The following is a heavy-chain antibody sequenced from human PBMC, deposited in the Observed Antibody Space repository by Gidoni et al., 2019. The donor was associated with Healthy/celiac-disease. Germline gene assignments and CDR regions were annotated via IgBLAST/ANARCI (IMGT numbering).Heavy chain of an antibody. CDR2: IDHSGRT. J-gene: IGHJ3*02. CDR3: ATPNRPYYYGSGSYGDAFYI. V-gene: IGHV4-38-2*01. CDR1: GYANSSGYY. D-gene: IGHD3-10*01. Sequence: QVQLQESGPGLAKPSETLSRTCAVSGYANSSGYYWGWIRQPPGKGLEWIGSIDHSGRTYYTPSPKRRVTLSLATSKTQFSLKLSSVTAADTAVYYCATPNRPYYYGSGSYGDAFYIWGQGTMVTVSS.